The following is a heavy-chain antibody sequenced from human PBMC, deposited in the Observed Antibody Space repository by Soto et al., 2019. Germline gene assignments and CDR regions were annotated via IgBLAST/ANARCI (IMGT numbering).Heavy chain of an antibody. CDR3: AKGAWFDS. J-gene: IGHJ5*01. CDR2: ISYDGSNK. Sequence: GGSLRLSCAASGFTFSSYGMHWVRQAPGKGLEWVAVISYDGSNKYYADSVKGRFTISRDNSKNTLYLQMNSLRAEDTAVYYCAKGAWFDSWGQGTLVTVSS. V-gene: IGHV3-30*18. CDR1: GFTFSSYG.